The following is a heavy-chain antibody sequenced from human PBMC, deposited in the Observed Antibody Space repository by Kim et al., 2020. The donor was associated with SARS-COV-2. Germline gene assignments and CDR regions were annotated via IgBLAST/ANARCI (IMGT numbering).Heavy chain of an antibody. D-gene: IGHD6-13*01. Sequence: GGSLRLSCAASGFTFSSYEMNWVRQAPGKGLEWVSYISSSGSTIYYADSVKGRFTISRDNAKNSLYLQMNSLRAEDTAVYYCARASIAAAVQPEIYYYYYYGMDVWGQGTTVTVSS. J-gene: IGHJ6*02. CDR3: ARASIAAAVQPEIYYYYYYGMDV. CDR2: ISSSGSTI. V-gene: IGHV3-48*03. CDR1: GFTFSSYE.